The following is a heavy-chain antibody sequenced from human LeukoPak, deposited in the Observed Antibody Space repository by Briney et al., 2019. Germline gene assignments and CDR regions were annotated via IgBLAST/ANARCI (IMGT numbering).Heavy chain of an antibody. CDR2: ISGSGGST. CDR1: GFTLSNYA. Sequence: GGSLRLSCGASGFTLSNYAISWVRQVPGKGLEWVSAISGSGGSTYYAESVKGRFTISRDNSKNTLYLQMNSLRAEDTAVYYCAKPSYGDPLDAFDIWGQGTMVTVSS. CDR3: AKPSYGDPLDAFDI. D-gene: IGHD4-17*01. J-gene: IGHJ3*02. V-gene: IGHV3-23*01.